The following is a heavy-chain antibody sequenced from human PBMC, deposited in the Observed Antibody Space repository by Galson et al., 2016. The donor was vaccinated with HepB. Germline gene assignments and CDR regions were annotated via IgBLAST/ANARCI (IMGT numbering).Heavy chain of an antibody. CDR1: GFTFSNYG. V-gene: IGHV3-33*01. CDR2: IWYDGRNK. D-gene: IGHD3-3*01. Sequence: SLRLSCAASGFTFSNYGMHWVRQAPGKGLEWVAVIWYDGRNKYYADSVKGRFTISRDNSKNTLYLQMNSLRAEDTAVYYCARTNDFWSGYLHGDVWGKGTTGTVSS. J-gene: IGHJ6*04. CDR3: ARTNDFWSGYLHGDV.